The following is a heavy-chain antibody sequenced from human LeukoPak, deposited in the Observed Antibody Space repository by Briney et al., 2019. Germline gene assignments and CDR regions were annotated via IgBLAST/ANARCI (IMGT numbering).Heavy chain of an antibody. Sequence: GGPLILSCAASGFTFSSYAMSWVRQAPGKGLEWVSAISGSGGSTYYADSVKGRFTISRDNSKNTLYLQMNSLRAEDTAVYYCAKDEGVTTVTTFYWGQGTLVTVSS. J-gene: IGHJ4*02. D-gene: IGHD4-17*01. CDR2: ISGSGGST. CDR3: AKDEGVTTVTTFY. V-gene: IGHV3-23*01. CDR1: GFTFSSYA.